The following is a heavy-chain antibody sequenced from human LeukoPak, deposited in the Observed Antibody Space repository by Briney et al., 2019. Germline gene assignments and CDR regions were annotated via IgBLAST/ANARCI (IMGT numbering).Heavy chain of an antibody. J-gene: IGHJ3*01. CDR3: AAEGTSCSAGACSPDAFDL. V-gene: IGHV4-59*12. CDR2: IYHSGST. CDR1: GGSISSYY. Sequence: SETLSLTCTVSGGSISSYYWSWIRQPPGKGLEWIGYIYHSGSTYYNPSLKSRVTISVDRSKNQFSLKLSSVTAADTAVYYCAAEGTSCSAGACSPDAFDLWGQGTMVTVSS. D-gene: IGHD2-15*01.